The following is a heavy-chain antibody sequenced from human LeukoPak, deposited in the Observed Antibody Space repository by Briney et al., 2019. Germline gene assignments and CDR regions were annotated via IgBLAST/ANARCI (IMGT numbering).Heavy chain of an antibody. D-gene: IGHD5-12*01. Sequence: ASVKVPCKASGYTFTSYDINWVRQATGQGLEWMGWMNPNSGNTGYAQKFQGRVTMTRNTSISTAYMELSSLRSEDTAVYYCARGNSGYDLYYFDYRGQGTLVTVSS. J-gene: IGHJ4*02. CDR3: ARGNSGYDLYYFDY. CDR1: GYTFTSYD. V-gene: IGHV1-8*01. CDR2: MNPNSGNT.